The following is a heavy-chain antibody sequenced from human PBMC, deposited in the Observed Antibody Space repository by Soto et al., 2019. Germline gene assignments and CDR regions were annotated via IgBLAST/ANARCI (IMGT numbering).Heavy chain of an antibody. D-gene: IGHD3-9*01. CDR2: ISYDGSKK. V-gene: IGHV3-30*18. CDR3: AKGREYDILTGYPLNYYYAMDV. J-gene: IGHJ6*02. Sequence: QVQLVESGGGVVQPGRSLRLSCAASGFTFSSSGMHWVRQAPGKGLEWVAVISYDGSKKDYADSVKGRFTISRDNSKNTLYLQMNSLRAEDTAVYYWAKGREYDILTGYPLNYYYAMDVWGQGTTVTVSS. CDR1: GFTFSSSG.